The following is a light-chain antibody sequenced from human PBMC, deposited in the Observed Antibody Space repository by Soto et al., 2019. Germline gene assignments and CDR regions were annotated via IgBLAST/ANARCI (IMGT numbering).Light chain of an antibody. CDR1: SSDVGGYNY. Sequence: QSVLTQPASVSGSPGQSITIFCTGTSSDVGGYNYVSWYQQQSGKAPKLMIHEVSNRPSGVSNRFSGSKSGNTASLTISGLQAEDEADYYCSSYTSSRAYVFGSGTKVTVL. CDR3: SSYTSSRAYV. V-gene: IGLV2-14*01. CDR2: EVS. J-gene: IGLJ1*01.